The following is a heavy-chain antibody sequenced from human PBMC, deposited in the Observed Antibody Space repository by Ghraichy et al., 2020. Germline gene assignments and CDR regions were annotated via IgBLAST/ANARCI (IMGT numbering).Heavy chain of an antibody. J-gene: IGHJ6*02. D-gene: IGHD3-10*01. Sequence: SETLSLTCTVSGGSISSSSYYWGWIRQPPGKGLEWIGSIYYSGSTYYNPSLKSRVTISVDTSKNQFSLKLSSVTAADTAVYYCARRVFGGGGYYGMDVWGQGTTVTVSS. V-gene: IGHV4-39*01. CDR3: ARRVFGGGGYYGMDV. CDR2: IYYSGST. CDR1: GGSISSSSYY.